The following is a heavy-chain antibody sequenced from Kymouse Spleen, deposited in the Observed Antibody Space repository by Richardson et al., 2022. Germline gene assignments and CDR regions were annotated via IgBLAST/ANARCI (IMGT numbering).Heavy chain of an antibody. CDR3: ARDLIAVAGTHYYYYGMDV. Sequence: QVQLQQSGPGLVKPSQTLSLTCAISGDSVSSNSAAWNWIRQSPSRGLEWLGRTYYRSKWYNDYAVSVKSRITINPDTSKNQFSLQLNSVTPEDTAVYYCARDLIAVAGTHYYYYGMDVWGQGTTVTVSS. CDR1: GDSVSSNSAA. V-gene: IGHV6-1*01. D-gene: IGHD6-19*01. CDR2: TYYRSKWYN. J-gene: IGHJ6*02.